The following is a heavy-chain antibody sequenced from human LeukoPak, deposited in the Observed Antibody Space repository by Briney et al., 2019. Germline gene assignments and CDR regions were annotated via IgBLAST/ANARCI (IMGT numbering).Heavy chain of an antibody. J-gene: IGHJ4*02. CDR1: GGSISSGSYY. CDR3: ARDGYQRYFDY. Sequence: SETLSLTCTVSGGSISSGSYYWSWIRQPAGKGLEWIGRIYTSGSTNYNPSLKSRVTISVDTSKNQFSLKLSSVTAADTAVYYCARDGYQRYFDYWGQGTLVTVSS. V-gene: IGHV4-61*02. D-gene: IGHD2-2*01. CDR2: IYTSGST.